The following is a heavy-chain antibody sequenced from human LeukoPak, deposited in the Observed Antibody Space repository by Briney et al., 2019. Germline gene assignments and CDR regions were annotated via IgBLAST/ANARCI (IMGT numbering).Heavy chain of an antibody. CDR3: AREANPDYAFDI. CDR1: GFTFSGYP. Sequence: GGSLRLSCAASGFTFSGYPIHWVRQAPGKGLEWVAVISYDGSNKYYADSVKGRFTISRDNSKNSLYLQMNSLRAEDTAVYYCAREANPDYAFDIWGQGTMVTVYS. V-gene: IGHV3-30-3*01. CDR2: ISYDGSNK. D-gene: IGHD4/OR15-4a*01. J-gene: IGHJ3*02.